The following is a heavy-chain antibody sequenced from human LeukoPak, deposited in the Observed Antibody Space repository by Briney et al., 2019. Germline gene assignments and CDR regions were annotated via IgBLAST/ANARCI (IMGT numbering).Heavy chain of an antibody. Sequence: PSETLSLTCTVSGGSISSYYWSWIRQPPGKGLEWIGYIYYSGSTNYNPSLKSRVTISVDTSKNQFSLKLSSVTAADTAVYYCARSDYDILGSSDYWGQGTLVTVSS. CDR2: IYYSGST. J-gene: IGHJ4*02. V-gene: IGHV4-59*01. D-gene: IGHD3-9*01. CDR3: ARSDYDILGSSDY. CDR1: GGSISSYY.